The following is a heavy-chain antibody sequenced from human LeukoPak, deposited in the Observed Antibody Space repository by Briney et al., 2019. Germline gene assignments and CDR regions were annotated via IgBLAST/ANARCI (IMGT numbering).Heavy chain of an antibody. V-gene: IGHV1-46*01. CDR2: INPSGGST. CDR1: GYTFTSYY. D-gene: IGHD2-2*02. Sequence: ASVKVSCKASGYTFTSYYMHWVRQAPGQGLEWMGIINPSGGSTSYAQKFQGRVTMTRDTSTSTVYMELSSLRSEDTAVYYCARDMCSSTSCYTYYYYMDVWGKGTTVTVSS. J-gene: IGHJ6*03. CDR3: ARDMCSSTSCYTYYYYMDV.